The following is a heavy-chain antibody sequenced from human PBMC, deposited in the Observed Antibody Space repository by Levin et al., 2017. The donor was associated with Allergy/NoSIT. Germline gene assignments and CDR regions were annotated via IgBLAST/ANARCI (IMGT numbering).Heavy chain of an antibody. J-gene: IGHJ4*02. CDR2: IHGDGGAR. D-gene: IGHD3-16*01. Sequence: GESLKISCAASGFTFGSYWMYWVRQAPGQGLLWVSRIHGDGGARTYADSVKGRFTISRDNANNTLYLQMNSLRSEDTAVYYCARGVTPAVITPLAYWGQGILVTVSS. CDR1: GFTFGSYW. CDR3: ARGVTPAVITPLAY. V-gene: IGHV3-74*01.